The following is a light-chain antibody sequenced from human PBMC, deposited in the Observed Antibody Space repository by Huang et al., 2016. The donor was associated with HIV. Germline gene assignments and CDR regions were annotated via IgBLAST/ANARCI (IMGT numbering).Light chain of an antibody. J-gene: IGKJ2*01. CDR2: DTS. CDR1: QSVGGY. CDR3: QQPGS. V-gene: IGKV3-11*01. Sequence: EIVLTQSPATLSLSPGERATLSCRASQSVGGYLAWYQQKPGQAPILLMYDTSTRATGIPARFSGSGSETDCTLTISSLEPEDFAVYYCQQPGSFGQGTKVDIK.